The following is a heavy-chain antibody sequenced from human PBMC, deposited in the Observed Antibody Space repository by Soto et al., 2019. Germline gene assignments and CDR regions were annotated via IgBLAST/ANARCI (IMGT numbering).Heavy chain of an antibody. D-gene: IGHD3-10*01. J-gene: IGHJ4*02. V-gene: IGHV3-30-3*01. CDR3: ARDSGLWSHFDY. Sequence: GGSLRLSCAASGFTFSSYAMHWVRQAPGKGLEWVAVISYDGSNKYYADSVKGRFTISRDNSKNTLYLQMNSLRAEDTAVYYCARDSGLWSHFDYWGQGTLVTVSS. CDR2: ISYDGSNK. CDR1: GFTFSSYA.